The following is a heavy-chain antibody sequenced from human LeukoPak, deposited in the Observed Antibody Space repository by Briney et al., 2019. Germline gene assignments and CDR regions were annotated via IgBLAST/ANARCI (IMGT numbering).Heavy chain of an antibody. Sequence: SVKVSCKASGGTFSSYAISWVRQAPGQGLEWMGGIIPIFGTANYAQKFQGRVTITTDESTSAAYMELSSLRSEDTAVYYCARDTRYCSSTSCYTYWFDPWGQGTLVTVSS. CDR1: GGTFSSYA. V-gene: IGHV1-69*05. CDR3: ARDTRYCSSTSCYTYWFDP. CDR2: IIPIFGTA. D-gene: IGHD2-2*02. J-gene: IGHJ5*02.